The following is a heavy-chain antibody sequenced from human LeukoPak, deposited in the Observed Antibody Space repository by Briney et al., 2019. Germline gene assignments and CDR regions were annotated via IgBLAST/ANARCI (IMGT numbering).Heavy chain of an antibody. CDR2: TSYDGARE. D-gene: IGHD3-22*01. CDR3: AKDTYYHDITGYYTFDS. Sequence: GRSLRLSCAASGFTFSSYGMHWVRQAPGKGLEWVAVTSYDGARENYADSVKGRFTISRDNSKNTLYLQMSSLRAEDTAVYYCAKDTYYHDITGYYTFDSWGQGTLVTVSS. J-gene: IGHJ4*02. CDR1: GFTFSSYG. V-gene: IGHV3-30*18.